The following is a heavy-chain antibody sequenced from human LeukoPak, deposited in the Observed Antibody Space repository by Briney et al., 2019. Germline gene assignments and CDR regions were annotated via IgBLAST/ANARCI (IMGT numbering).Heavy chain of an antibody. CDR1: GYSISSGYY. CDR2: IYHSGST. Sequence: PSETLSLTCTVSGYSISSGYYWGWIRQPPGKGLEWIGSIYHSGSTYYNPSLKSRVTMSVDTSKNQFSLKLSSVTALDTAVYYCARTPVKENYMDVWGKGTTVTISS. CDR3: ARTPVKENYMDV. V-gene: IGHV4-38-2*02. J-gene: IGHJ6*03.